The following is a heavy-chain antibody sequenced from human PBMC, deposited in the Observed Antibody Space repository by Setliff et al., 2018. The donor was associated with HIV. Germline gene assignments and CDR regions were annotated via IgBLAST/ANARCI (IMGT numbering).Heavy chain of an antibody. D-gene: IGHD3-22*01. V-gene: IGHV1-18*01. Sequence: ASVKVSCKASGHTFSNYGISWVRQAPGQGLEWMGWISAYNGNTNYVQNFQGRVTMTIDTSTSTAYMELRSLRSDDTAVYYCATVYYYESRVIFYRIEYFHHWVQGTLVTVSS. CDR2: ISAYNGNT. J-gene: IGHJ1*01. CDR1: GHTFSNYG. CDR3: ATVYYYESRVIFYRIEYFHH.